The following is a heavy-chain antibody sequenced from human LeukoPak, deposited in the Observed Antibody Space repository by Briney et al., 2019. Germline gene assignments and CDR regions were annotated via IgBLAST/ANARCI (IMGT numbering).Heavy chain of an antibody. V-gene: IGHV3-30*04. CDR2: ISYDAFST. D-gene: IGHD6-13*01. CDR3: VRRSGNSSSWGLDAFDL. Sequence: PGGSLRLSCAASGFTFSNYPMNWVRQAPGKALEWVAVISYDAFSTYYTNSVKGRFTISRDDSKDTLYLQMNNLRLEDTGLYYCVRRSGNSSSWGLDAFDLCGQGTMVTVSS. CDR1: GFTFSNYP. J-gene: IGHJ3*01.